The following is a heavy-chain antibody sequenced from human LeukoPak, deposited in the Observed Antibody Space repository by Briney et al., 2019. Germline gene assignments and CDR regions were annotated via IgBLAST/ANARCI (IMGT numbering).Heavy chain of an antibody. Sequence: GGSLRLSCAGSGFTFSRFWMSWVRKAPGKGLEWVANIKEDGSQKYYVDSVKGRFTISRDNAKNSLYLQMNSLRVEDTAVYFCAREGYWGQGTLVTVSS. CDR1: GFTFSRFW. CDR3: AREGY. V-gene: IGHV3-7*01. CDR2: IKEDGSQK. J-gene: IGHJ4*02.